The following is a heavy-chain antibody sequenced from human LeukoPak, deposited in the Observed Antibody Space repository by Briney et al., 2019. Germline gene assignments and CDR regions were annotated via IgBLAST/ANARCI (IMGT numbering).Heavy chain of an antibody. D-gene: IGHD5-12*01. CDR2: IIPILGIA. V-gene: IGHV1-69*04. CDR3: TRARGYSGYFVFYYFDY. J-gene: IGHJ4*02. CDR1: GGTFSSYA. Sequence: ASVKVSCKASGGTFSSYAISWVRQAPGQGLEWMGRIIPILGIANYAQKFQGRVTITADKSTSTAYMELSSLRSEDTAVYYCTRARGYSGYFVFYYFDYWGQGTLVTVSS.